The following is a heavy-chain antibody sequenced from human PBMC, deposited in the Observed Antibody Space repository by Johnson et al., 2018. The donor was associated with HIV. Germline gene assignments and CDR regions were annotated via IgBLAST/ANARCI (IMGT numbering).Heavy chain of an antibody. CDR3: ARCDSSSPLRAFDI. D-gene: IGHD6-6*01. J-gene: IGHJ3*02. Sequence: QVQLVESGGGVVQPGGSLRLSCAASGFTFSSYDMHWVRQAPGKGLEWVANIKQDGSEKYYADSVRGRFTLSRDNSKNTLYLQMNSLRAEDTAVYYCARCDSSSPLRAFDIWGQGTMVTVSS. V-gene: IGHV3-30*03. CDR1: GFTFSSYD. CDR2: IKQDGSEK.